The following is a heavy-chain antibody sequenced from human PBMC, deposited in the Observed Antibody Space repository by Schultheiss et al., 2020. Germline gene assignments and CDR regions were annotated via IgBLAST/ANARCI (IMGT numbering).Heavy chain of an antibody. CDR3: ASRGVYGMDV. CDR2: IRSKANSYAT. J-gene: IGHJ6*02. V-gene: IGHV3-73*01. CDR1: GFTFSSYA. Sequence: GGSLRLSCSASGFTFSSYAMHWVRQASGKGLEWVGRIRSKANSYATAYAASVKGRFTISRDDSKNTAYLQMNSLKTEDTAVYYCASRGVYGMDVWGQGTTVTVSS. D-gene: IGHD3-10*01.